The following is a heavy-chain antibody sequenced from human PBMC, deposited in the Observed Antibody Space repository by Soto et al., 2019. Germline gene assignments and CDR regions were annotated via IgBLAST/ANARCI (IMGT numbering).Heavy chain of an antibody. V-gene: IGHV3-48*02. Sequence: GSLRLSCAASGFTFSSYSMNWVRQAPGKGLEWVSYISSSSSTIYYADSVKGRFTISRDNAKNSLYLQMNSLRDEDTAVYYCARDGLVYPDYYDSSGYYYGYFDYWGQGTLVTVSS. D-gene: IGHD3-22*01. CDR2: ISSSSSTI. CDR3: ARDGLVYPDYYDSSGYYYGYFDY. J-gene: IGHJ4*02. CDR1: GFTFSSYS.